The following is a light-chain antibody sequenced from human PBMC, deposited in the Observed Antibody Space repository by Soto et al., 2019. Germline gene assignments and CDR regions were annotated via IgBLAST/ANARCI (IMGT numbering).Light chain of an antibody. J-gene: IGKJ4*01. CDR3: QHFDDSLT. Sequence: EVVLTQSLGTLSLSPGERATLSCRASQSVDSSTLAWYQQKPGQAPRLLISGASKRATGTPDWFSGSGSGTDFTLTISRLEPEDFAVYYCQHFDDSLTFGGGTKVEIK. V-gene: IGKV3-20*01. CDR2: GAS. CDR1: QSVDSST.